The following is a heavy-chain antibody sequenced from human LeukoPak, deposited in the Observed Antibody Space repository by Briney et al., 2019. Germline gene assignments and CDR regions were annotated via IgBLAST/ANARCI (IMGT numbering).Heavy chain of an antibody. CDR3: AKDPGDGYNYRYWYFDL. CDR2: ISYDGSNK. J-gene: IGHJ2*01. V-gene: IGHV3-30*18. D-gene: IGHD5-24*01. CDR1: GFTFSSNG. Sequence: GGSLRLSCAASGFTFSSNGMHWVRQAPGKGLEWVAVISYDGSNKYYADSVKGRFTISRDNSKNTLYLQMNSLRAEDTAVYYCAKDPGDGYNYRYWYFDLWGRGTLVTVSS.